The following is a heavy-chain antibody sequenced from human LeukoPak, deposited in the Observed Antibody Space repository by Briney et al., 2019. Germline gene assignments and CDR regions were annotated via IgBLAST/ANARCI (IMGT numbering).Heavy chain of an antibody. D-gene: IGHD4-11*01. CDR2: INPSGGST. CDR3: ARDRERAHDYSNYRAYGWFDP. Sequence: APVKVSCKASGYTFTSYYMHWVRQAPGQGLEWMGIINPSGGSTSYAQKFQGRVTMTRDTSTSTVYMELSSLRSEDTAVYYCARDRERAHDYSNYRAYGWFDPWGQGTLVTVSS. J-gene: IGHJ5*02. CDR1: GYTFTSYY. V-gene: IGHV1-46*01.